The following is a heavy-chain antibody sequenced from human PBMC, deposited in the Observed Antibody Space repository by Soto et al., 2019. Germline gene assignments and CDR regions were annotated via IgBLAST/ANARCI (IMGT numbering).Heavy chain of an antibody. CDR1: VFTCSSYW. CDR3: ARDKNGDLDY. V-gene: IGHV3-7*01. Sequence: WWSLRVSCSASVFTCSSYWMSWFRQAPGKGLEWVANIKQDGSEKYYVDSVKGRFTISRDNAKNSLYLQMNSLRAEDTAVYYCARDKNGDLDYWGQGTLVTVSS. J-gene: IGHJ4*02. D-gene: IGHD4-17*01. CDR2: IKQDGSEK.